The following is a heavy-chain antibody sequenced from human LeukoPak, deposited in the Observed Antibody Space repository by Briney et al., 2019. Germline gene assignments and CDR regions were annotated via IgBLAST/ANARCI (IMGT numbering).Heavy chain of an antibody. Sequence: GASVKVSCKASGYTFTSYYMHWVRQAPGQGLEWMGIINPSGGSTSYAQKLQGRVTMTTDTSTSTAYMELRSLRSDDTAVYYCAREYYDILTGYRPFDYWGQGTLVTVSS. D-gene: IGHD3-9*01. V-gene: IGHV1-46*01. J-gene: IGHJ4*02. CDR2: INPSGGST. CDR3: AREYYDILTGYRPFDY. CDR1: GYTFTSYY.